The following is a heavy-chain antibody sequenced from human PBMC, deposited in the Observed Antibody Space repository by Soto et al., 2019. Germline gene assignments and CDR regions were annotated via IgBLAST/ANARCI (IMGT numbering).Heavy chain of an antibody. CDR2: IRSKAYGGTT. CDR3: TRPSSPWATTISDFDY. J-gene: IGHJ4*02. Sequence: PGGSLRLSCTASGFTFGDYAMSWVRQAPGKGLEWVGFIRSKAYGGTTEYAASVKGRFTISRDDSKSIAYLQMNSLKTEDTAAYYCTRPSSPWATTISDFDYWGQGTLVTVSS. CDR1: GFTFGDYA. V-gene: IGHV3-49*04. D-gene: IGHD5-12*01.